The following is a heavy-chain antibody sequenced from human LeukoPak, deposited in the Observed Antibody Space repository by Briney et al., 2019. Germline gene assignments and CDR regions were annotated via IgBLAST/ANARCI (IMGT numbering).Heavy chain of an antibody. CDR2: ISWNGGST. CDR1: GFIFDAYA. J-gene: IGHJ5*02. D-gene: IGHD3-16*02. V-gene: IGHV3-9*03. CDR3: AKDGKRGVMVCFHA. Sequence: GRSLRLSCGASGFIFDAYAMLWVRQAPGKGLVWVSGISWNGGSTGYADSVKGRFTISRDNAKKSLFLQMNSLRAEDMAFYYCAKDGKRGVMVCFHAWGQGTLVIVSS.